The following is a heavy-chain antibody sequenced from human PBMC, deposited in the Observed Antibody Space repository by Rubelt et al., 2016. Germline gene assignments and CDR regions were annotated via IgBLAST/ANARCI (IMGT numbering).Heavy chain of an antibody. CDR1: GFTFSSYT. Sequence: EVQLVESGGGLVKPGRSLRLSCAASGFTFSSYTMNWVRQAPGKGLEWVSSISRSSNYIYYADSVQGRFTISRDNAKNSLFLQMNSLRAEDTAVYYCARVACSSTCLVDYWGQGTLVTVSS. J-gene: IGHJ4*02. CDR2: ISRSSNYI. V-gene: IGHV3-21*01. D-gene: IGHD2-2*01. CDR3: ARVACSSTCLVDY.